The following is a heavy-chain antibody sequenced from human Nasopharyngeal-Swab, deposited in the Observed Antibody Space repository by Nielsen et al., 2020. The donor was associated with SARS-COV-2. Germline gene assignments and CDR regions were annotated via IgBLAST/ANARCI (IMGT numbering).Heavy chain of an antibody. CDR1: GYSFTSYW. CDR3: ARSGSYGPYWYFDL. CDR2: IDPSDSYT. V-gene: IGHV5-10-1*01. J-gene: IGHJ2*01. Sequence: KVSCKGSGYSFTSYWISWVRQMPGKGLEWMGRIDPSDSYTNYSPSFQGHVTISADKSISTAYLQWSSLKASDTAMYYCARSGSYGPYWYFDLWGRGTLVTVSS. D-gene: IGHD1-26*01.